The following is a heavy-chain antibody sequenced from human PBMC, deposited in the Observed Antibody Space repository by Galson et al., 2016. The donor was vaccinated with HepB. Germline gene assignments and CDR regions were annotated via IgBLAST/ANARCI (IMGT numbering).Heavy chain of an antibody. V-gene: IGHV3-9*01. J-gene: IGHJ6*02. CDR2: ISWNSGGI. CDR1: GFTFSSYS. CDR3: AKDRGSSNSRGHGMDV. D-gene: IGHD2-2*01. Sequence: SLRLSCAASGFTFSSYSMQWVRQAPGKGLEWVSGISWNSGGIDYADSVQGRFTVFRDNAKNSLYLQMNSLRAEDTALYYCAKDRGSSNSRGHGMDVWGQGTTVTVSS.